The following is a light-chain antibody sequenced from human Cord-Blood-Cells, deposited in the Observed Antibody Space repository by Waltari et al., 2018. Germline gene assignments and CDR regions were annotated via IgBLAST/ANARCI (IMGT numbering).Light chain of an antibody. J-gene: IGLJ3*02. CDR3: QAWDSSTAWV. CDR2: QDS. CDR1: KLGDKY. V-gene: IGLV3-1*01. Sequence: SYELTQPPSVSVSPGQTASITCSGDKLGDKYACWYQQKPGQSPVRATYQDSKRPSGIPERFSGSNSGNTATLTISGTQAMDEADYYCQAWDSSTAWVFGGGTKLTVL.